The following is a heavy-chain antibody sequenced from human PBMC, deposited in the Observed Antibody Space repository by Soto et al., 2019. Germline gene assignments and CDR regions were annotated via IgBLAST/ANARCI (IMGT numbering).Heavy chain of an antibody. CDR3: ARAISGYDFWSGYYWSPSQLEY. Sequence: SETLSLTCTVSGGSISSGGYYWSWIRQHPGKGLEWIGYIYYSGSTYYNPSLKSRVTISVDTSKNQFSLKLSSVTAADTAVYYCARAISGYDFWSGYYWSPSQLEYWGQGTLVTVSS. CDR1: GGSISSGGYY. D-gene: IGHD3-3*01. V-gene: IGHV4-31*03. CDR2: IYYSGST. J-gene: IGHJ4*02.